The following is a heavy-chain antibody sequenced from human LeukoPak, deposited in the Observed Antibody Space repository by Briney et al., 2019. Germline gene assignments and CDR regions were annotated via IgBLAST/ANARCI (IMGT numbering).Heavy chain of an antibody. Sequence: PGGSLRLACAASGFTVSSNYMSWVRQAPGKGLEWVSVIYSGGSTYYADSVKGRFTTSRDNSKNTLYLQMNSLRAEDTAVYYCARDLAAAGRFDYWGQGTLVTVSS. V-gene: IGHV3-53*01. CDR3: ARDLAAAGRFDY. J-gene: IGHJ4*02. CDR2: IYSGGST. CDR1: GFTVSSNY. D-gene: IGHD6-13*01.